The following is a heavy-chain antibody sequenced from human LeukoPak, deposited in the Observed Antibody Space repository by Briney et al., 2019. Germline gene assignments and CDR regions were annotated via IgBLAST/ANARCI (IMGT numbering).Heavy chain of an antibody. CDR3: ARGPIAATLGYYYYGMDV. CDR1: GFTFTSYA. CDR2: INTNTGNP. D-gene: IGHD2-15*01. Sequence: GGSLRLSCAASGFTFTSYAMNWVRQAPGQGLEWMGWINTNTGNPTYAQGFTGRFVFSLDTSVSTAYLQISSLKAEDTAVYYCARGPIAATLGYYYYGMDVWGQGTTVTVSS. J-gene: IGHJ6*02. V-gene: IGHV7-4-1*02.